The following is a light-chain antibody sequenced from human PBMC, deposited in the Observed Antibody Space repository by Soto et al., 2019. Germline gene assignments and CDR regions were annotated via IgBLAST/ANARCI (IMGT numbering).Light chain of an antibody. CDR2: DVS. V-gene: IGLV2-11*01. CDR1: SSDVGGYNY. Sequence: QSALTQPRSMSGSPGQSVTISCTGTSSDVGGYNYVSWYQQRPGKAPKLMIYDVSKRPSGVPDRFSGSKSGSTASLTISGLQAEDEADYYCCSYAGSYTYVFGPGTKLTVL. CDR3: CSYAGSYTYV. J-gene: IGLJ1*01.